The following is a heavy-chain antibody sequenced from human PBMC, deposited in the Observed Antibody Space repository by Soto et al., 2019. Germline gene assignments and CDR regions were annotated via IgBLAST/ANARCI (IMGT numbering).Heavy chain of an antibody. D-gene: IGHD1-26*01. CDR3: ARDPPVVGATSWFDP. CDR2: ISAYNGNT. J-gene: IGHJ5*02. CDR1: GYTFTSYG. Sequence: VASVKVSCKASGYTFTSYGISWVRQAPGQGLEWMGWISAYNGNTNYAQKLQGRVTMTTDTSTSTAYMELRSLRSDDTAVYYCARDPPVVGATSWFDPWAREPWSPSPQ. V-gene: IGHV1-18*01.